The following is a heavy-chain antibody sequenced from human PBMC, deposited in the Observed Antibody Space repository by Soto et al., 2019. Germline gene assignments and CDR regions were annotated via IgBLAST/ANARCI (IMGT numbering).Heavy chain of an antibody. Sequence: QVQLVESGGGVVQPGRSLRLSCAASGFTFSSYGMHWVRQAPGKGLEWVAVIWYDGSNKYYADSVKGRFTISRDNSKNTLYLQMNSLRAEDTAVYYCAREGGYYGSGSYWGYFDYWGQGTLVTVSS. CDR1: GFTFSSYG. J-gene: IGHJ4*02. D-gene: IGHD3-10*01. CDR2: IWYDGSNK. V-gene: IGHV3-33*01. CDR3: AREGGYYGSGSYWGYFDY.